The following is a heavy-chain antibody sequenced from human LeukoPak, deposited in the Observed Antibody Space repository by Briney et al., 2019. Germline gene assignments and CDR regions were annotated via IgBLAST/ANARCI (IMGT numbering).Heavy chain of an antibody. D-gene: IGHD4-17*01. CDR2: IFYSGST. V-gene: IGHV4-39*01. CDR1: GGSISSSSYF. CDR3: ARQMNTVTADY. Sequence: SGTLSLTCTVSGGSISSSSYFWGWIRQPPGKGLEWIGSIFYSGSTYYNPSLNSRVTISIDTSKNQFSLRLSSVTAADTAVYYCARQMNTVTADYWGQGTLVTVSS. J-gene: IGHJ4*02.